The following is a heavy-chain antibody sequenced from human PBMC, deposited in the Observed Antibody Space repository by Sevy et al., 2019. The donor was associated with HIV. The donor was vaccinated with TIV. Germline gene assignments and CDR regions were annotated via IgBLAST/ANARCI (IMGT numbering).Heavy chain of an antibody. Sequence: ASVKVSCTASGGPFSSYALSWVRQAPGQGLDWVGGIIPISGTPNYAQKFQGGLTITTDDSTSTSYMELSNLRSEETAVYFCARNVTWGRMVGAFDTWGPGTLVTVSS. D-gene: IGHD2-8*01. V-gene: IGHV1-69*05. CDR1: GGPFSSYA. J-gene: IGHJ4*02. CDR3: ARNVTWGRMVGAFDT. CDR2: IIPISGTP.